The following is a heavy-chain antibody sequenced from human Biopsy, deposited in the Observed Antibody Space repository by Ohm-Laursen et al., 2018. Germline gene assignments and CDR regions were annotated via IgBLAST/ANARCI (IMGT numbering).Heavy chain of an antibody. Sequence: GTLSLTCSVYSGSFSSNYWTWIRQPPGKGLEWIGKITHSGYTNYNPSLKSRVTVSVDTSKNQFSLKLSSVTAADTAVYYCASRLYGPNPIDYWGQGTLVTVSS. CDR3: ASRLYGPNPIDY. CDR1: SGSFSSNY. D-gene: IGHD2-8*01. V-gene: IGHV4-34*01. J-gene: IGHJ4*02. CDR2: ITHSGYT.